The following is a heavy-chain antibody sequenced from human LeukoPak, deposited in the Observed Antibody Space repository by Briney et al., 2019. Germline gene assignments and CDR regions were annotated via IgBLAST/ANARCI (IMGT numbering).Heavy chain of an antibody. CDR2: IYYSGST. CDR1: GGSVSSGSYY. J-gene: IGHJ4*02. Sequence: PSETLSLTCTVSGGSVSSGSYYWSWIRQPPGKGLEWIGYIYYSGSTYYNPSLKSRVTISVDTSKNQFSLKLSSVTAADTAVYYCATSPSPYCSGGSCYSWGQGTLVTVSS. V-gene: IGHV4-30-4*01. D-gene: IGHD2-15*01. CDR3: ATSPSPYCSGGSCYS.